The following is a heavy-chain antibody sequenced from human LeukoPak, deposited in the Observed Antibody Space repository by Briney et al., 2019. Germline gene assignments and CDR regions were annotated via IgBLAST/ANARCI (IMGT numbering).Heavy chain of an antibody. D-gene: IGHD5-24*01. CDR2: VHYSLNS. CDR3: ACYKIVERNFDF. J-gene: IGHJ4*02. V-gene: IGHV4-59*01. Sequence: SETLSLTCTVSGASINGYYWSWIRQPPGKGLEWIGNVHYSLNSNYSPSLESRATISMDTSKRQFSLKLTSVTAADTAVYYCACYKIVERNFDFWGQGMLVTVSS. CDR1: GASINGYY.